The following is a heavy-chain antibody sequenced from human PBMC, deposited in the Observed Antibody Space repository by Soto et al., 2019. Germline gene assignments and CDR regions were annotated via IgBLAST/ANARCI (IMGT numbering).Heavy chain of an antibody. CDR1: GYTFTGYY. D-gene: IGHD6-13*01. V-gene: IGHV1-2*02. CDR2: INPNSGGT. Sequence: ASVKVSCKASGYTFTGYYMHWVRQAPGQGLEWMGWINPNSGGTNYAQKFQGRVTMTRDTSISTAYMELSRLRSDDTAVYYCAREGRQQLAYYYYGMDVWGQGTTVTVSS. J-gene: IGHJ6*02. CDR3: AREGRQQLAYYYYGMDV.